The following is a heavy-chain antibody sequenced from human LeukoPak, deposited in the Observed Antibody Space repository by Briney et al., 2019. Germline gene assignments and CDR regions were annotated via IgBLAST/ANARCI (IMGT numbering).Heavy chain of an antibody. J-gene: IGHJ4*02. V-gene: IGHV3-11*01. CDR2: ITSSGATT. Sequence: PGGSLRLSCSASGFSFTDYYMSWFRLSPDKGLEWIAYITSSGATTEYADSVKGRFTIPRVNAKNSLYLQMNSLRPDDTAVYYCARDPDYGDPYWGQGTLVTVSS. D-gene: IGHD4/OR15-4a*01. CDR3: ARDPDYGDPY. CDR1: GFSFTDYY.